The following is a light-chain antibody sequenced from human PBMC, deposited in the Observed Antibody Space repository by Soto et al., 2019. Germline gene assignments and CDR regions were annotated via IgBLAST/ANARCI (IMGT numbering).Light chain of an antibody. CDR2: DVS. CDR3: SSYTSSSTYV. J-gene: IGLJ1*01. V-gene: IGLV2-18*02. CDR1: SSDVGSYNR. Sequence: QSALTQPPSVSGSPGQSVAISCTGTSSDVGSYNRVSWYQQPPGTAPKLMIYDVSNRPSGVPDRFSGSKSGNTASLTISGLQADDEADYYCSSYTSSSTYVFGPGTKVTVL.